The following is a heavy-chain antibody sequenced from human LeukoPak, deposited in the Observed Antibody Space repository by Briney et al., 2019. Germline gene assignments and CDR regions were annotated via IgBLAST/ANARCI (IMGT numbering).Heavy chain of an antibody. Sequence: SETLSLTCAVYGGSFSGYYWSWIRQPPGKGLEWIGEINYSGSTNYNPSLKSRVTISVDTSKNQFSLKLSSVTAADTAVYYCSSQNYYYYGMDVWGQGTTVTVSS. J-gene: IGHJ6*02. CDR3: SSQNYYYYGMDV. CDR2: INYSGST. D-gene: IGHD2-15*01. V-gene: IGHV4-34*01. CDR1: GGSFSGYY.